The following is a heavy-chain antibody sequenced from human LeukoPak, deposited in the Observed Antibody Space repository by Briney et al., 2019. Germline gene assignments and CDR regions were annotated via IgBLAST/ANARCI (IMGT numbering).Heavy chain of an antibody. J-gene: IGHJ6*03. CDR1: GGSISSYY. CDR3: ARIGAGCSSTSCYTGYYYYYMDV. D-gene: IGHD2-2*02. Sequence: SETLSLTCTVSGGSISSYYWSWIRQPPGKGLEWIGYIYTSGSTNYNPSLKSRVTISVDTSKNQFSLKLSSVTAADTAVYYWARIGAGCSSTSCYTGYYYYYMDVWGKGTTVTVS. V-gene: IGHV4-4*09. CDR2: IYTSGST.